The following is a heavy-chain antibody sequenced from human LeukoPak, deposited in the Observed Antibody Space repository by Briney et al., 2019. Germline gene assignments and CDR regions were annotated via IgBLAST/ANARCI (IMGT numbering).Heavy chain of an antibody. CDR1: GYSFTSYG. D-gene: IGHD1-26*01. CDR3: ARGGSYYPLGY. J-gene: IGHJ4*02. V-gene: IGHV1-18*01. CDR2: ISAYNGNT. Sequence: GESLKISCKGSGYSFTSYGISWVRQAPGQGLEWMGWISAYNGNTNYAQKLQGRVTMTTDTSTSTAYMELRSLRSDDTAVYYCARGGSYYPLGYWGQGTLVTVSS.